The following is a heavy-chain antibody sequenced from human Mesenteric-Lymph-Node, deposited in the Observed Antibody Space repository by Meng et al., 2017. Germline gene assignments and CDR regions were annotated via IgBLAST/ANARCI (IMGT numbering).Heavy chain of an antibody. J-gene: IGHJ5*02. CDR1: GYPFSTYT. CDR3: ARGGNFDP. CDR2: ISTNTGTP. V-gene: IGHV7-4-1*02. Sequence: QGQVVQSGSESKTPGAAVKVSCKASGYPFSTYTINCVRQAHGRGLEWMGWISTNTGTPTYTQGFTGRFVFSLDTSVSTAYLQISSLKAEDTAVYYCARGGNFDPWGQGTLVTVSS. D-gene: IGHD2/OR15-2a*01.